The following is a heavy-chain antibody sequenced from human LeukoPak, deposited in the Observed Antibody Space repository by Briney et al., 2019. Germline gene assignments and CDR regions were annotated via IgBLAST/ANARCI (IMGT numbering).Heavy chain of an antibody. V-gene: IGHV4-39*01. J-gene: IGHJ5*02. CDR3: ARCIRYFDWLSWFDP. CDR1: GGSISSSSYY. D-gene: IGHD3-9*01. CDR2: IYYSGST. Sequence: SETLSLTCTVSGGSISSSSYYWGWIRQPPGKGLEWIGSIYYSGSTYYNPSLKSRVTISVDTSKNQFSLKLSSVTAADTAVYYCARCIRYFDWLSWFDPWGQGTLVTVSS.